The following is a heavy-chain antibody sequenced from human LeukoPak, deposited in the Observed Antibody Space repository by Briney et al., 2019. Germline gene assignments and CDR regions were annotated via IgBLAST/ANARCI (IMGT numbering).Heavy chain of an antibody. J-gene: IGHJ4*02. V-gene: IGHV3-74*01. CDR1: GFTFSSHW. D-gene: IGHD3-22*01. Sequence: PGGSLRLSCAASGFTFSSHWMHWVRRAPGKGLVWVSRINGDGSSTSYADSVKGRFTISRDNAKNTMYLQMNSLRAEDTAVYFCARGPGGGSGSYYVGDYWGQGTLVTVSS. CDR2: INGDGSST. CDR3: ARGPGGGSGSYYVGDY.